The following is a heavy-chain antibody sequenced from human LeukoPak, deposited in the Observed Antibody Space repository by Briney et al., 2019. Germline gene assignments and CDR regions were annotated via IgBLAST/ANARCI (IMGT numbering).Heavy chain of an antibody. V-gene: IGHV3-30*18. CDR1: GFTFSSYG. J-gene: IGHJ6*04. Sequence: GTSLRLSCAASGFTFSSYGMHWVRQAPGKGLEWVAIISYDGSDKYYADSVKGRFTISRDNSKNTLYVQMNSLRAGDTAIYYCAKDGALRQWLVSGDYYYGMDVWGKGTTVTVSS. CDR2: ISYDGSDK. D-gene: IGHD6-19*01. CDR3: AKDGALRQWLVSGDYYYGMDV.